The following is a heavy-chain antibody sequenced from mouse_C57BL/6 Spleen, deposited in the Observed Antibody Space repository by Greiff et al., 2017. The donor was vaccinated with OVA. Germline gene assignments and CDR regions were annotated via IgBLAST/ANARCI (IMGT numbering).Heavy chain of an antibody. V-gene: IGHV14-1*01. CDR1: GFNITDYY. D-gene: IGHD1-1*01. Sequence: VQLQQSGAELVRPGASVKLSCTASGFNITDYYMHWVKQRPEQGLEWIGRIDPEDGDTEYAPKFQGKATMTADTSSNTAYLQLSSLTSEDTAVDYCTYGGISYAWFAYWGQGTLVTVSA. CDR2: IDPEDGDT. CDR3: TYGGISYAWFAY. J-gene: IGHJ3*01.